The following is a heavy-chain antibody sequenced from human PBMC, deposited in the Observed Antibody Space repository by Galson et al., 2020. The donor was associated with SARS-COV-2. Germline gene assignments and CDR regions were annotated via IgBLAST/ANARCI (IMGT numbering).Heavy chain of an antibody. D-gene: IGHD3-9*01. J-gene: IGHJ1*01. CDR2: IRGSGDTT. Sequence: GGSLRLSCAASGFTFSSCPLSWVRQAPGQGLEWVSEIRGSGDTTYYADSVKGRFTIFRDTSKNILYLQMNSLRAEDTAIYYCAKEVPMTGRTDEYCRHWGQGTMVTVSS. V-gene: IGHV3-23*01. CDR1: GFTFSSCP. CDR3: AKEVPMTGRTDEYCRH.